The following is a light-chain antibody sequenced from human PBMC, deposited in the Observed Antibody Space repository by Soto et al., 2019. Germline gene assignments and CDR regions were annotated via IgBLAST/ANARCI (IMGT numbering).Light chain of an antibody. CDR3: QQYNNWPPLT. V-gene: IGKV3-15*01. CDR1: QSVSSN. Sequence: EIVMTQSPATLSVSPGERATLSCRASQSVSSNLAWYQQKPGQAPRLLIYGASTRATGIPARFSGSGSGTEFTLTFTSLQSEDFAVYCCQQYNNWPPLTFGGGTKVEIK. CDR2: GAS. J-gene: IGKJ4*01.